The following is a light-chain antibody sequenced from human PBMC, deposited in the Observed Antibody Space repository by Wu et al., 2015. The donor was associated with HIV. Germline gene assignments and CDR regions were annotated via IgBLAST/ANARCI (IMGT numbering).Light chain of an antibody. J-gene: IGKJ1*01. Sequence: EIVMTQSPATLSVSPGERATLSCRASQSISSKFAWYQQKPGQAPRLLIHDASTRATGIPARFSGSGSGTEFTLTISSLQSEDFAVYYCQQYNNWPRTFGQGTKVEIK. V-gene: IGKV3-15*01. CDR3: QQYNNWPRT. CDR1: QSISSK. CDR2: DAS.